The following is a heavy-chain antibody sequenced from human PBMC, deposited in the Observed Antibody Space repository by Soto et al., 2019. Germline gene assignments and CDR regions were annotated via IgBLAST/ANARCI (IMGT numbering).Heavy chain of an antibody. D-gene: IGHD6-19*01. CDR3: VTWLSAHFDY. CDR2: IDGPTTNT. CDR1: GFTFAHYA. Sequence: GGSLRRSCAASGFTFAHYAMMWARQAPGRGLEWVSTIDGPTTNTHYIDSVKGRFFISRDNAINTVYLQMNGLRAEDTAVYYCVTWLSAHFDYWGRGTLVTVSS. J-gene: IGHJ4*02. V-gene: IGHV3-23*05.